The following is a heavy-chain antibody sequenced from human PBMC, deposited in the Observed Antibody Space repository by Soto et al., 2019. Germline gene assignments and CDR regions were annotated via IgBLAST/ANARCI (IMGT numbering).Heavy chain of an antibody. CDR3: ARVRVIRGVIPSHFGL. V-gene: IGHV1-69*06. Sequence: SVQVSCKASGGTFNSYGIRWVRQAPGLGLGWMGVIIPLYGTVNYAQKFQGRVSITADKSTSTAYMDLNSLRSDDTAVYYCARVRVIRGVIPSHFGLWGQGTQVTVSS. J-gene: IGHJ4*02. D-gene: IGHD3-10*01. CDR2: IIPLYGTV. CDR1: GGTFNSYG.